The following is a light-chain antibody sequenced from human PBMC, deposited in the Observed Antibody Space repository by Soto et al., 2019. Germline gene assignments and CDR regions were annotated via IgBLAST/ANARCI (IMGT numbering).Light chain of an antibody. CDR1: RSNIGNNA. Sequence: QSVLTQTPSASGTPGQTVTISCSGSRSNIGNNAVSWYQQFPGTAPKLLIYKNNQRPSGVPDRFSGSKSGTSASLAISGLQSEDEADYYCATLDDSLNARGVFGGGTKVTVL. V-gene: IGLV1-44*01. J-gene: IGLJ3*02. CDR3: ATLDDSLNARGV. CDR2: KNN.